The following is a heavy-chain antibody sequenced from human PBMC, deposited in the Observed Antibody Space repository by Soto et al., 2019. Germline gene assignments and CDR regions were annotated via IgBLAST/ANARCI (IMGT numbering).Heavy chain of an antibody. CDR3: AREGRDNVWGTIYYYGMDV. CDR2: IIPIFGTA. Sequence: SVKVSCKASGDTFSSYAISCVRQAPGQGLEWMGAIIPIFGTANYAQKFQGRVTITTDESTSTAYMELNSLRAEDTAVYYCAREGRDNVWGTIYYYGMDVWGQGTTVTVSS. V-gene: IGHV1-69*05. J-gene: IGHJ6*02. CDR1: GDTFSSYA. D-gene: IGHD3-16*01.